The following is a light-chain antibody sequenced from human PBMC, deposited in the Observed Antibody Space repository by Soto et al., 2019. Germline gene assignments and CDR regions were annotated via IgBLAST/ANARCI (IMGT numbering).Light chain of an antibody. CDR1: QRVRSTY. CDR3: QQYGSSPIT. Sequence: EILLTQSPTRLPLAPGERPIFSCSASQRVRSTYLAWYQHKPAQAPTLIIYGTSTRATGIPDSFSRSRSETAFTLSLRRLEPADFAVYYCQQYGSSPITFGQGTRLEIK. CDR2: GTS. J-gene: IGKJ5*01. V-gene: IGKV3-20*01.